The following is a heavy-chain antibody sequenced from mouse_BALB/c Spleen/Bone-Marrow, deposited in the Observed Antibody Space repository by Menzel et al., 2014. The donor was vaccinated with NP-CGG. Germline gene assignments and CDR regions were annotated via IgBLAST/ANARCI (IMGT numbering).Heavy chain of an antibody. V-gene: IGHV1S41*01. CDR1: GYTFTSYW. CDR2: IAPGNGNI. D-gene: IGHD1-1*01. J-gene: IGHJ4*01. CDR3: ARSYYVSSPYAMDY. Sequence: DLVKPGASVKLSCKASGYTFTSYWINWVKQRPGQGLEWIGRIAPGNGNIYYNEMFKVKATLTVDASSSTAYIQLSSLSSEDSAVYFCARSYYVSSPYAMDYWGQGTSVTVSS.